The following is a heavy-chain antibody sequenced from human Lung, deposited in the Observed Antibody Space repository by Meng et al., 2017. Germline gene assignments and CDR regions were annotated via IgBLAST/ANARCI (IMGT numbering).Heavy chain of an antibody. V-gene: IGHV1-18*01. J-gene: IGHJ4*02. Sequence: VRPVQSGPEVKRPGASVTVSCKASDYTFTGYGVSWVRQAPGQGLEWMAWLGAHDGDTSHAPKFQGRVTVSADRPTATAYMELRSLRSDDTAVYYCARGTPGRSYSDYWGQGTLVTVSS. CDR2: LGAHDGDT. CDR3: ARGTPGRSYSDY. D-gene: IGHD3-10*01. CDR1: DYTFTGYG.